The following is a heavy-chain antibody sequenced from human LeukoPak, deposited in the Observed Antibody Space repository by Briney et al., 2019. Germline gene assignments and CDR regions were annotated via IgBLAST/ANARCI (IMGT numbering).Heavy chain of an antibody. CDR2: IVVGSGNT. D-gene: IGHD3-9*01. V-gene: IGHV1-58*01. CDR3: AAPWEGYFDWDRGDY. CDR1: GSTFTSSA. Sequence: GASVKVSCKASGSTFTSSAVQWVRQARGQRLEWIGWIVVGSGNTNYAQKFQERVTITRDMSTSTAYMELSSLRSEDTAVYYCAAPWEGYFDWDRGDYWGQGTLVTVSS. J-gene: IGHJ4*02.